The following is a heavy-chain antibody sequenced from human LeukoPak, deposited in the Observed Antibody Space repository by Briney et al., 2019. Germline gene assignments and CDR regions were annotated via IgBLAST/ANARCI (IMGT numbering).Heavy chain of an antibody. CDR3: AGGERFRATNDY. D-gene: IGHD3-16*01. V-gene: IGHV3-66*01. J-gene: IGHJ4*02. CDR1: GFTFSSYG. Sequence: GGSLRLSCAASGFTFSSYGMSWVRQAPGKGLEWVSVIYSGGSTYYADSVKGRFTISRDNSKNTLYLQMNSLRAEDTAVYYCAGGERFRATNDYWGQGTLVTVSS. CDR2: IYSGGST.